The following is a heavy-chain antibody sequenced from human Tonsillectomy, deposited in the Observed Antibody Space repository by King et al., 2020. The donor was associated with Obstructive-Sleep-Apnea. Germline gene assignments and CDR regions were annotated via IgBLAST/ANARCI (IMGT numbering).Heavy chain of an antibody. V-gene: IGHV4-31*03. Sequence: VQLQESGPGLVKPSQTLSLTCTVSGGSISSGGYYWSWIRQHPGKGLEWIGYIYYSGSTYYNPSLKSRVTISVDTSKNKLSLKLSSVTAADTAVYYCTSALAGKSDYYYYGMDVWGQGTTVTVSS. CDR3: TSALAGKSDYYYYGMDV. J-gene: IGHJ6*02. CDR2: IYYSGST. D-gene: IGHD6-13*01. CDR1: GGSISSGGYY.